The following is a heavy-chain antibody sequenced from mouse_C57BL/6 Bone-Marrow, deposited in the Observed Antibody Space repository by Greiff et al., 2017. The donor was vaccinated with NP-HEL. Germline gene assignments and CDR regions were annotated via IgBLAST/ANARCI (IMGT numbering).Heavy chain of an antibody. Sequence: QVQLKQSGAELVKPGASVKISCKASGYEFSNYWMNWVKQRPGKGLEWIGQIYHGDGDTKENGKLKDKARLTADKDTCTAYMQLKRLASEDSAVYFCARGAYWGQGTLVTVSA. CDR3: ARGAY. J-gene: IGHJ3*01. CDR2: IYHGDGDT. V-gene: IGHV1-80*01. CDR1: GYEFSNYW.